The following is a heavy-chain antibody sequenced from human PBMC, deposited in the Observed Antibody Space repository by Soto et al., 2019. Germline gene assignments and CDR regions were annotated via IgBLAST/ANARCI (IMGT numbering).Heavy chain of an antibody. CDR1: EFTFSDHY. CDR3: TVWGSGNDFGAA. V-gene: IGHV3-72*01. Sequence: EVQLVESGGGLVQPGGSLRLSCAASEFTFSDHYMDWVRQAPGKGLEWVGRSKNKADSYTTEYAASVKGRFTISRDGSKNSLVLQMTSLKTEDTAVYYCTVWGSGNDFGAAWGQGILVTVSS. CDR2: SKNKADSYTT. D-gene: IGHD3-10*01. J-gene: IGHJ4*02.